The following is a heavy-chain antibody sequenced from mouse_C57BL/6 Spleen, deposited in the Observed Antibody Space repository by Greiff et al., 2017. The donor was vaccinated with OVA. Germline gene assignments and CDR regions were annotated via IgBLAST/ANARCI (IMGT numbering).Heavy chain of an antibody. CDR1: GFTFSSYG. J-gene: IGHJ1*03. V-gene: IGHV5-6*01. CDR3: ARQEYYGSTYWYFDV. Sequence: EVQLVESGGDLVKPGGSLKLSCAASGFTFSSYGMSWVRQTPDKRLEWVATISSGGSYTYYPDSVKGRFTISRDNAKNTLYLQMSRLKSEDTAMYYFARQEYYGSTYWYFDVWGTGTTVTVSS. D-gene: IGHD1-1*01. CDR2: ISSGGSYT.